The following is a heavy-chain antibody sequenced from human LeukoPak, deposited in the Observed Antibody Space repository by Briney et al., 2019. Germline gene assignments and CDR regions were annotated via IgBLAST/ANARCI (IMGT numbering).Heavy chain of an antibody. CDR3: AKDMTVGATGYGLDV. D-gene: IGHD1-26*01. J-gene: IGHJ6*02. CDR1: GFTFDDYA. V-gene: IGHV3-9*01. Sequence: GGSLRLSCAASGFTFDDYAMHWVRQAPGKGLEWVSGISWNSGSIGYADSVKGRFTISRDNAKNSLYLQMNSLRAEDTALYYCAKDMTVGATGYGLDVWGQGTTVTVSS. CDR2: ISWNSGSI.